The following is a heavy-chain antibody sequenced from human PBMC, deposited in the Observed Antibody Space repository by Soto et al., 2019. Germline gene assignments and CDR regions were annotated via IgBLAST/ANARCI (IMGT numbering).Heavy chain of an antibody. CDR3: CRAPRPLWDFDY. J-gene: IGHJ4*02. CDR1: GYTFIGYY. V-gene: IGHV1-2*06. Sequence: QVQLVQSGAEVKKPGASVKVSCKASGYTFIGYYIHWVRQAPGQGLEWMGRINPNSGEVTYGETFQGRVTMTRDTANNAADMELSRLRFDDTAMFFWCRAPRPLWDFDYWGQGTLVTVSS. D-gene: IGHD2-15*01. CDR2: INPNSGEV.